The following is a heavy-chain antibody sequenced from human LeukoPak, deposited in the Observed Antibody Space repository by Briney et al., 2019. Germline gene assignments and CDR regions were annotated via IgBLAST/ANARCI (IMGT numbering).Heavy chain of an antibody. D-gene: IGHD1-1*01. Sequence: SGTLSLTCAVCGVSISSDNWWTWVRQPPGKGLEWIGYIYYSGSTYYNPSLKSRVTISVVTSKNQFSLKLTSVTAADTAIYYCASGDNDPLFDYWGQGTLVTVSS. CDR1: GVSISSDNW. J-gene: IGHJ4*02. V-gene: IGHV4-4*02. CDR3: ASGDNDPLFDY. CDR2: IYYSGST.